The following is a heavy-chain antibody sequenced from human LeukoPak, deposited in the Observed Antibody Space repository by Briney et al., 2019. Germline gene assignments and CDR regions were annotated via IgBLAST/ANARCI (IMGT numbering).Heavy chain of an antibody. V-gene: IGHV4-59*08. D-gene: IGHD3-16*01. Sequence: KPSETLSLTCTVSGVSISTYYWSWLRQPPGKGLEWIGYIYYSGSTNYNPSLKSRVTISVDTSNNHFSLKLSSVTAADTAVYYCAGVGRWFDYWGQGALVTVSS. CDR2: IYYSGST. J-gene: IGHJ4*02. CDR1: GVSISTYY. CDR3: AGVGRWFDY.